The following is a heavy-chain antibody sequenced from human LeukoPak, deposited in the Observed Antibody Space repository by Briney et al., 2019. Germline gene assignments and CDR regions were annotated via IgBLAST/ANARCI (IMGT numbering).Heavy chain of an antibody. J-gene: IGHJ3*02. Sequence: GASVKVSCKASGYSFISYAMNWVRQAPGQGLEWMGWINTNTGNPTYAQGFTGRFVFSLDTSVSTAYLQISSLKAEDTAVYYCARGSPHHRDAFDIWGQGTMVTVSS. CDR1: GYSFISYA. V-gene: IGHV7-4-1*02. CDR2: INTNTGNP. CDR3: ARGSPHHRDAFDI.